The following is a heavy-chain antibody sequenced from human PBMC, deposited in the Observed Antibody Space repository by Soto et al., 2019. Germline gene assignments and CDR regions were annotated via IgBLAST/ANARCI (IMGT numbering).Heavy chain of an antibody. J-gene: IGHJ4*02. CDR3: ASRFGELLLVFDF. D-gene: IGHD3-10*01. CDR2: ISGSGDRT. CDR1: GFTFISHA. Sequence: EVQLLESGGGLVQPGGSLRLSCAASGFTFISHAMSWARQAPGKGLEWVSAISGSGDRTYYADSVKGRFTISRDNYKNTVYLQMDRLRADDTAVYYCASRFGELLLVFDFWGQGTLVSVSS. V-gene: IGHV3-23*01.